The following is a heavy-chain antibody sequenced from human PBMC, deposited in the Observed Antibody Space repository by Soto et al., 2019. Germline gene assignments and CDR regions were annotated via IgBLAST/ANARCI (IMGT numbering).Heavy chain of an antibody. CDR2: MNPNSGNT. V-gene: IGHV1-8*01. Sequence: QVQLVQSGAEVKKPGASVKVSCKASGYTFTSYDINWVRQATGQGLEWMGWMNPNSGNTGYAQKFQGRVTMTRNTSISTAYMGVSSMRSEDAAVVYCAGGGWGSGCYGAGLEFDYWGQGTLVTVSS. CDR3: AGGGWGSGCYGAGLEFDY. CDR1: GYTFTSYD. J-gene: IGHJ4*02. D-gene: IGHD6-19*01.